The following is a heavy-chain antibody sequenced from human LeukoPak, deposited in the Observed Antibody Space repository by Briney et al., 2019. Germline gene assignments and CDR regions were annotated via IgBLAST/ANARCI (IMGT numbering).Heavy chain of an antibody. CDR1: GFTVSSNY. D-gene: IGHD2-2*03. CDR3: ARVDIDIVAGMDV. V-gene: IGHV3-53*01. J-gene: IGHJ6*02. Sequence: GGSLRLSCAASGFTVSSNYMSWVRQAPGKGLEWVSLIYGGGSTYYADSVKGRFTISRDNSKNTLYLQMNSLRAEDTAVYYCARVDIDIVAGMDVWGQGTTVTVSS. CDR2: IYGGGST.